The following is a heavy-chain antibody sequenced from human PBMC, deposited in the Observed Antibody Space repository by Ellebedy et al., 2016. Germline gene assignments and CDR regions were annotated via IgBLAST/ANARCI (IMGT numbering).Heavy chain of an antibody. J-gene: IGHJ4*02. CDR3: VKAPYSSGLWYFEY. V-gene: IGHV3-64D*06. Sequence: GESLKISXSASGFTFSSYAMHWVRQAPGKGLEYVSTISSNGGSTYYADSVKGRFTISRDNSKNTLYLQMSSLRAEDTAVYYCVKAPYSSGLWYFEYWGQGTLVTVSS. CDR1: GFTFSSYA. D-gene: IGHD6-19*01. CDR2: ISSNGGST.